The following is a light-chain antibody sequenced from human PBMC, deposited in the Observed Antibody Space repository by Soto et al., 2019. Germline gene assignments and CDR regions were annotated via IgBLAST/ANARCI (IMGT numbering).Light chain of an antibody. Sequence: QSALTQPASVSGSPGQSITISCTGTSSDIGGYNYVSWYQQYPGKALKLMIYEVTNRPSGVSNRFSGAKSGTTASLTISGLQAEDEADYYCSSYTSSSSVLFGGGTKLTVL. CDR2: EVT. CDR1: SSDIGGYNY. CDR3: SSYTSSSSVL. J-gene: IGLJ3*02. V-gene: IGLV2-14*01.